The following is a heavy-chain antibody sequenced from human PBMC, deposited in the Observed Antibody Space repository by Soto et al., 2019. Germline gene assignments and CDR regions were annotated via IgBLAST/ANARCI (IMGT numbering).Heavy chain of an antibody. CDR1: GGSISSGGYY. J-gene: IGHJ5*02. CDR3: ARDFPARGLEPRNVRWFDP. CDR2: IYYSGST. Sequence: SETLSLTCTVSGGSISSGGYYWSWIRQHPGKGLEWIGYIYYSGSTYYNPSLKSRVTISVDTSKNQFSLKLSSVTAADTAVYYCARDFPARGLEPRNVRWFDPWGQGTLVTVSS. D-gene: IGHD1-1*01. V-gene: IGHV4-31*03.